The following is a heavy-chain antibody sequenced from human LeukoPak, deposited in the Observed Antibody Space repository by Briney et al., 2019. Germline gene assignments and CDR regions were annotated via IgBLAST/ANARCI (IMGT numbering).Heavy chain of an antibody. CDR2: TSNDGSRK. J-gene: IGHJ6*02. V-gene: IGHV3-30*03. CDR1: GFTFSRHG. CDR3: ARAPPYSSASWGYYGMDV. Sequence: GGSLRLSCAPSGFTFSRHGMHWVRQAPGKGLEWVAITSNDGSRKYYAHSVEGRFTISRENVKNSLYLQMNSLRAGDTAVYYCARAPPYSSASWGYYGMDVWGQGTTVTVSS. D-gene: IGHD6-6*01.